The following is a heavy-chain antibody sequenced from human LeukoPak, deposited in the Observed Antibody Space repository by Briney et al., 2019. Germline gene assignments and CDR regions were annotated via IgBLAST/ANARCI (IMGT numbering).Heavy chain of an antibody. V-gene: IGHV1-8*01. D-gene: IGHD2-8*01. CDR2: MNPNSGNT. CDR3: AGGGYCTNGVCLGEDY. CDR1: GYTFASYD. J-gene: IGHJ4*02. Sequence: ASVKVSCKASGYTFASYDINWVRQATGQGLEWMGWMNPNSGNTGYAQKFQGRVTMTRNTSISTAYMELSSLRSEDTAVYYCAGGGYCTNGVCLGEDYWGQGTLVTVSS.